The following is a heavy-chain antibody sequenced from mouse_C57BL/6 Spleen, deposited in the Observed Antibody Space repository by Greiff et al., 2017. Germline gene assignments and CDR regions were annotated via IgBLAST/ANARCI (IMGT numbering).Heavy chain of an antibody. CDR3: ARGQITTDY. J-gene: IGHJ2*01. Sequence: EVQGVESGGGLVKPGGSLKLSCAASGFTFSSYAMSWVRQTPEKRLEWVATISDGGSYTYYPDNVKGRFTISRDNAKNNLYLQMSHLKSEDTAMYYCARGQITTDYWGQGTTLTVSS. CDR1: GFTFSSYA. D-gene: IGHD1-1*01. CDR2: ISDGGSYT. V-gene: IGHV5-4*01.